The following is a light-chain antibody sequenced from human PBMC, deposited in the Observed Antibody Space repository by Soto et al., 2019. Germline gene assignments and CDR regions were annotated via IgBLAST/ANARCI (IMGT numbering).Light chain of an antibody. V-gene: IGKV3-20*01. CDR3: QHYDSLPIT. CDR1: QSIISSY. J-gene: IGKJ5*01. CDR2: GAS. Sequence: EIVLTQSPGTLSLSPGERATLSCRASQSIISSYLGWYQQKPGQAPRLLMYGASNRATGIPDRFSGSGSGTDFTLTISRLEPEDFAVFYCQHYDSLPITFGQGTRLEIK.